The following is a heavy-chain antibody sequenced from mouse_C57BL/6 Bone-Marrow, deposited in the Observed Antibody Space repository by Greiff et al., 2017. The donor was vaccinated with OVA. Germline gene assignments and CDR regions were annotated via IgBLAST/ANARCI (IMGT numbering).Heavy chain of an antibody. Sequence: QVQLKESGAELARPGASVKLSCKASGYTFTSYGISWVKQRTGQGLEWIGEIYPRSGNTYYNEKFKGKATLTADKSSSTAYMELRSLTSEDSAVYFCARWRLRLPVYFDYWGQGTTLTVSS. CDR2: IYPRSGNT. CDR3: ARWRLRLPVYFDY. J-gene: IGHJ2*01. D-gene: IGHD3-2*02. V-gene: IGHV1-81*01. CDR1: GYTFTSYG.